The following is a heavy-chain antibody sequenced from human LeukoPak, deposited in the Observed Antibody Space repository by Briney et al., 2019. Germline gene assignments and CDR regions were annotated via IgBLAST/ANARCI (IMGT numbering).Heavy chain of an antibody. CDR2: IYTSGSP. Sequence: SETLSLTCTVSGGSISSYYWSWIRQPAGKGLEWIGRIYTSGSPNYNPSLKSRVTMSVDTSKNQFSLKLRSVTAAATAVYYCATRGGLTTVTNSHYYYYYLDVWGKGTTVTVSS. CDR3: ATRGGLTTVTNSHYYYYYLDV. D-gene: IGHD4-17*01. J-gene: IGHJ6*03. CDR1: GGSISSYY. V-gene: IGHV4-4*07.